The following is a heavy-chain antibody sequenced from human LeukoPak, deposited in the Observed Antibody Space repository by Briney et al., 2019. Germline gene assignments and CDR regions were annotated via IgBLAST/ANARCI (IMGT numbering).Heavy chain of an antibody. CDR1: GFTFSSYG. CDR2: IWYDGSNK. J-gene: IGHJ6*02. Sequence: PGGSLRLSCAASGFTFSSYGMHWVRQAPGKGLEWVAVIWYDGSNKYYADSVKGRFTISRDNSKNTLYLQMNSLRAEDTAVYYCARDHSVVVPAAIRIHCGMDVWGQGTTATVSS. CDR3: ARDHSVVVPAAIRIHCGMDV. V-gene: IGHV3-33*01. D-gene: IGHD2-2*01.